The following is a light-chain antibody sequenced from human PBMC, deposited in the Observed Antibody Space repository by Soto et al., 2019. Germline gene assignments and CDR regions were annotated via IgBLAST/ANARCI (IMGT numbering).Light chain of an antibody. CDR1: SSNIGSNT. CDR2: SND. Sequence: QAVVTQPPSASGTPGQRVTISCSGSSSNIGSNTVNWYQQLPGTAPKLLISSNDQRPSGVPGRFSGSKSGTSASLAISGLQSDDESDYYCAAWDDSLHAVVFGGGTKLTVL. V-gene: IGLV1-44*01. J-gene: IGLJ2*01. CDR3: AAWDDSLHAVV.